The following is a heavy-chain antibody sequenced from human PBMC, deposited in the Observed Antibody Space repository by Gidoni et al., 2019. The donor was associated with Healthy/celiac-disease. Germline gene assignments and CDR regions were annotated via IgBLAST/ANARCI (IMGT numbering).Heavy chain of an antibody. CDR3: ARDSRDIAVAWGMDV. J-gene: IGHJ6*02. CDR2: ISSSSSYI. CDR1: GFPFSIYS. V-gene: IGHV3-21*01. D-gene: IGHD6-19*01. Sequence: EVQLVESGGGLVKPVGSLRLSCAASGFPFSIYSMNWVRQAPGKGLEWVSSISSSSSYINYADSVKGRFTISRDNAKNSLYMQMNSLRAEDTAVYYCARDSRDIAVAWGMDVWGQGTTVTVSS.